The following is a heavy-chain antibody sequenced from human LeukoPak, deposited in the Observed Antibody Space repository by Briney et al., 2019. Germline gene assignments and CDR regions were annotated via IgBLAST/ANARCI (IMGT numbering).Heavy chain of an antibody. CDR1: GYTFTSYG. V-gene: IGHV1-18*01. Sequence: ASVKVSCKASGYTFTSYGISWVRQAPGQGLEWMGWISAYNGNTNYAQKLQGRVTMTTDTSTSTAYMELRSLRSDDTAVYYCARVPSWQLERTGFFDYWGQGTLVTVSS. D-gene: IGHD6-13*01. CDR2: ISAYNGNT. J-gene: IGHJ4*02. CDR3: ARVPSWQLERTGFFDY.